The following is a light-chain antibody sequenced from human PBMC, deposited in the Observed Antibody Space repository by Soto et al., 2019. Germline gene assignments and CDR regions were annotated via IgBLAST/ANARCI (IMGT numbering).Light chain of an antibody. J-gene: IGLJ3*02. V-gene: IGLV2-23*02. CDR3: WSYAGSTPYV. CDR1: NSDVGKYSV. Sequence: QSALTQPASVSGSPGQSITISCTGTNSDVGKYSVVSWYQQHPGKVPKLIIYDVNKRPSGVSHRFSGSKSGNTASLTISGLQVDDEADYYCWSYAGSTPYVLGGGTKLTVL. CDR2: DVN.